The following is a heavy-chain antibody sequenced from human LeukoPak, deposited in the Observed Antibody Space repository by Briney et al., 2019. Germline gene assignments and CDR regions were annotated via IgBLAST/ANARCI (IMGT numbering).Heavy chain of an antibody. CDR2: ISSSSSYT. J-gene: IGHJ4*02. Sequence: GGSLRLSCAASGFTFSDFYMTWIRQAPGKGLEWVSYISSSSSYTNYADSVKGRFTISRDNAKNSLYLQVNSLRAGDTAVYYCARGQADFDSWGQGTLVTVSS. V-gene: IGHV3-11*06. CDR3: ARGQADFDS. CDR1: GFTFSDFY.